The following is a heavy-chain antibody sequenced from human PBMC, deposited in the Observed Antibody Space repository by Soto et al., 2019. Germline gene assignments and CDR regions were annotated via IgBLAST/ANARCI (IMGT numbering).Heavy chain of an antibody. D-gene: IGHD3-22*01. CDR3: ARGRYYDSSGSKTLFDY. CDR1: GGSISSGGYS. Sequence: SETLSLTCAVSGGSISSGGYSWSWIRQPPGKGLEWIGYIYHSGSTYYNPSLKSRVTISVDRSKNQFSLKLSSVTAADTAVYYCARGRYYDSSGSKTLFDYWGQGTLVTVSS. J-gene: IGHJ4*02. CDR2: IYHSGST. V-gene: IGHV4-30-2*01.